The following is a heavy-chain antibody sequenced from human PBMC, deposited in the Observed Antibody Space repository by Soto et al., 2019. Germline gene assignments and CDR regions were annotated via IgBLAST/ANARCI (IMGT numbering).Heavy chain of an antibody. J-gene: IGHJ4*02. CDR1: GGSFSDYI. D-gene: IGHD1-26*01. CDR3: ARGLISGSHYSGGWYYFDS. V-gene: IGHV4-34*01. Sequence: SETLSLTCDVYGGSFSDYIWTWIRQTPGKGLQWIGQINHSGSANYHPSLKSRVTISVHTSSSQFSLELSSVTAADTAVYYCARGLISGSHYSGGWYYFDSWGQGTQVTVSS. CDR2: INHSGSA.